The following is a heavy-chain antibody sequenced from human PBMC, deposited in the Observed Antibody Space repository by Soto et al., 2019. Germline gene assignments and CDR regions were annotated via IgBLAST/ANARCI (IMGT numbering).Heavy chain of an antibody. V-gene: IGHV1-2*02. CDR1: GYPVTAYY. D-gene: IGHD3-3*01. CDR3: ARGGGVGVAGSAAFDM. Sequence: QLHLVQSGAVVKKPGASVTVSCSASGYPVTAYYMHWVRQAPGRGLEWMGGINPATGAAKYTQTFQGRVPMTRDTSTGTVFMELSGLTSEDPAVFYWARGGGVGVAGSAAFDMWGQGTLVTVSS. J-gene: IGHJ3*02. CDR2: INPATGAA.